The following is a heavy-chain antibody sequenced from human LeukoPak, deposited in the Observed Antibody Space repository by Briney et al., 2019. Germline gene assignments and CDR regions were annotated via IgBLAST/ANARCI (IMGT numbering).Heavy chain of an antibody. CDR3: ARVRPEGSGSYRNAFDI. V-gene: IGHV1-69*05. CDR1: GGTFGSYA. Sequence: GASVKVSCKASGGTFGSYAISWVRQAPGQGLEWMGGIIPIFGTANYAQKFQGRVTITTDESTSTAYMGLSSLRSEDTAVYYCARVRPEGSGSYRNAFDIWGQGTMVTVSS. CDR2: IIPIFGTA. D-gene: IGHD3-10*01. J-gene: IGHJ3*02.